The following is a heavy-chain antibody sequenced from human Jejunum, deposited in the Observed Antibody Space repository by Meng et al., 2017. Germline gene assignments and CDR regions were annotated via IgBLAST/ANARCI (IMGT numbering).Heavy chain of an antibody. J-gene: IGHJ4*02. V-gene: IGHV4-34*01. D-gene: IGHD1-14*01. CDR1: GGSFSGYY. CDR2: INHNGSP. CDR3: AIGGPGPRLLN. Sequence: QVQRQERGAGRLSPSEAWSLPVAVYGGSFSGYYWTWIRQPPGKGLEWIGEINHNGSPYYNPSLNNRVTMSVDTSKNQLSLKLSSVTAADTAVYYCAIGGPGPRLLNWGQGTLVTVSS.